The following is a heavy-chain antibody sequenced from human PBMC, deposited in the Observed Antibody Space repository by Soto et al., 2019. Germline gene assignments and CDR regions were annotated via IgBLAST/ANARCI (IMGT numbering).Heavy chain of an antibody. J-gene: IGHJ4*02. CDR3: ARAGPAYFDWLLSPDY. CDR1: GYTFTSYD. V-gene: IGHV1-8*01. CDR2: MNPNSGNT. Sequence: QVQLVQSGAEVKKPGASVKVSCKASGYTFTSYDINWVRQATGQGLEWMGWMNPNSGNTGYAQKFQGRVTMTRNTSISTAYMELSSLRSADTAVYYCARAGPAYFDWLLSPDYWGQGTLVTVSS. D-gene: IGHD3-9*01.